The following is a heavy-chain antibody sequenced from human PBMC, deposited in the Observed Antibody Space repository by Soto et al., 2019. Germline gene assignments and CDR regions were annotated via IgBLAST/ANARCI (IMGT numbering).Heavy chain of an antibody. CDR3: ARNSYGPYFDY. CDR1: GDSISSYY. Sequence: SETLSLTCTVSGDSISSYYWSWVRQPPGKGLEWIGEIYHSGSTNYNPSLKSRVTISVDKSKNQFSLKLSSVTAADTAVYYCARNSYGPYFDYWGQGTLVTVSS. J-gene: IGHJ4*02. V-gene: IGHV4-4*02. CDR2: IYHSGST. D-gene: IGHD5-18*01.